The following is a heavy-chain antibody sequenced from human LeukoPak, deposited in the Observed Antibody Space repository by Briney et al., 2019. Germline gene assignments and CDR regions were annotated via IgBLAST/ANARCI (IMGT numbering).Heavy chain of an antibody. D-gene: IGHD1-26*01. CDR1: GFTFSGSA. J-gene: IGHJ4*02. V-gene: IGHV3-7*01. Sequence: GGSLRLSCAASGFTFSGSAMHWDRQAPGKGLEWVANIKQDGSEKYYVDSVKGRFTISRDNAKNSLYLQMNSLRAEDTAVYYCARALGPRFDYWGQGTLVTVSS. CDR3: ARALGPRFDY. CDR2: IKQDGSEK.